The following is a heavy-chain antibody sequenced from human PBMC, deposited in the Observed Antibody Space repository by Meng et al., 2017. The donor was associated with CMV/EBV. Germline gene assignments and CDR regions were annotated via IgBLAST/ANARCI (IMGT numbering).Heavy chain of an antibody. CDR1: GASISSGDYY. CDR2: VSYSGST. CDR3: ARDSLTRDAFDI. V-gene: IGHV4-30-4*08. Sequence: SCTVSGASISSGDYYWSWIRQSPGKGLDYIGYVSYSGSTYYNPSLKSRLTISMDTSKNQFSLRLTSVTAADTAVFYCARDSLTRDAFDIWGQGTVVTVSS. D-gene: IGHD3-9*01. J-gene: IGHJ3*02.